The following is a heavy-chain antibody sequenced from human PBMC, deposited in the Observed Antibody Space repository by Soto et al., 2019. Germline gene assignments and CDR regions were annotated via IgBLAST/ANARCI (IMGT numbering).Heavy chain of an antibody. Sequence: ASVKVSCKASGGSFSTCPISWVRQAPGQGLEWMGWIIANNGNTSYAQKFQGRVTMTTDTSTSTAYMELRSLRSDDTAVYYCARDTGDYWGQGTLVTVSS. CDR3: ARDTGDY. CDR1: GGSFSTCP. CDR2: IIANNGNT. J-gene: IGHJ4*02. D-gene: IGHD4-17*01. V-gene: IGHV1-18*01.